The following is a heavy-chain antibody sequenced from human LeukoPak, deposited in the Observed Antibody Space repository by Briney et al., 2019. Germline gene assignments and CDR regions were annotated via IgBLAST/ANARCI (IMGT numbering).Heavy chain of an antibody. CDR3: VRDADFYKGDY. D-gene: IGHD5-24*01. Sequence: GGSLRLSCAASGFTFSDYYMSWIRKAPGKGLEWVSYISSSSSTIYYADSVKGRFTISRDNAKNSLYLQMSGLRAEDTAMYYCVRDADFYKGDYWGQGTLVTVSS. CDR2: ISSSSSTI. J-gene: IGHJ4*02. V-gene: IGHV3-11*01. CDR1: GFTFSDYY.